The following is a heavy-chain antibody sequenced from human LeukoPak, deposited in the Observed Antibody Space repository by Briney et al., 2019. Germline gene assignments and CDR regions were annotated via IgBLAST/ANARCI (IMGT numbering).Heavy chain of an antibody. V-gene: IGHV3-21*01. D-gene: IGHD5-18*01. J-gene: IGHJ4*02. Sequence: GGSLRLSCAASGFTFSSYSMNWVRQAPGKGLEWVSSISSSSGYIYYADSVKGRFTISRDNAKNSLYLQMNSLRAEDTAVYYCARAPRGIQLWLRWDYFDYWGQGTLVTVSS. CDR2: ISSSSGYI. CDR3: ARAPRGIQLWLRWDYFDY. CDR1: GFTFSSYS.